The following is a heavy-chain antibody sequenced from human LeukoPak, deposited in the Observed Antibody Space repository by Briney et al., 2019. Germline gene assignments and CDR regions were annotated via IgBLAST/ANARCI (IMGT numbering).Heavy chain of an antibody. CDR1: GYTFTSYG. D-gene: IGHD3-10*01. CDR3: ARDRSFAWFGELFGASFHYYYGMDV. V-gene: IGHV1-18*01. CDR2: ISAYNGNT. J-gene: IGHJ6*02. Sequence: ASVKVSCKASGYTFTSYGISWVRQAPGQGLEWMGWISAYNGNTNYAQKLQGRVTMTTDTSTSTAYMELRSLRSDDTAVYYCARDRSFAWFGELFGASFHYYYGMDVWGQGTTITVSS.